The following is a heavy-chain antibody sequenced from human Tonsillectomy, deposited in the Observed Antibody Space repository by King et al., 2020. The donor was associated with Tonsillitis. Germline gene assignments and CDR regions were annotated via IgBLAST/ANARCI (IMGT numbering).Heavy chain of an antibody. V-gene: IGHV1-2*02. CDR2: INPNNGDT. CDR3: ARTWELPPGAFDI. CDR1: GYIFIDYY. Sequence: EQLVQSGAEVKKPGASVKVSCKASGYIFIDYYMHWVRQAPGQGLEWMGWINPNNGDTKYAQKFQGRVTMTRDTSISTAYMELSWLRSADTAVYYCARTWELPPGAFDIWGQGTLVTVSS. J-gene: IGHJ3*02. D-gene: IGHD1-26*01.